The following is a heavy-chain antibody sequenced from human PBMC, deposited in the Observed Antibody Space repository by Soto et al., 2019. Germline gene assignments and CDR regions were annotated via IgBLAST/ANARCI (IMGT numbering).Heavy chain of an antibody. Sequence: QVQLVQSGPEVKKPGASVKVSCKASDFSFTSDHISWVRQAPGQSPEWMGWVNIYNGNTNYAPKPRGRVTMTTDTSTSTAYMELRSLTSDDTAVYYCASADYGDYDSWGQGTLVTVSS. V-gene: IGHV1-18*01. CDR3: ASADYGDYDS. CDR1: DFSFTSDH. CDR2: VNIYNGNT. D-gene: IGHD4-17*01. J-gene: IGHJ5*01.